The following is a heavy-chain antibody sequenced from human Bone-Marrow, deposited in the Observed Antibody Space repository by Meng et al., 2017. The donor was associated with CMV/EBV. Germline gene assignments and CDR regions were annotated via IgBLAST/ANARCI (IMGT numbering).Heavy chain of an antibody. Sequence: GSLRLSCTVSGGSISSYYWSWIRQPAGKGLEWIRRIYTSGSTNYNPSLKSRVTMSVDTSKNQFSLKLSSVTAADTAVYYCARGTLGHCSSTSCFPLDSWGQGTLVTVSS. CDR1: GGSISSYY. CDR3: ARGTLGHCSSTSCFPLDS. J-gene: IGHJ4*02. V-gene: IGHV4-4*07. D-gene: IGHD2-2*01. CDR2: IYTSGST.